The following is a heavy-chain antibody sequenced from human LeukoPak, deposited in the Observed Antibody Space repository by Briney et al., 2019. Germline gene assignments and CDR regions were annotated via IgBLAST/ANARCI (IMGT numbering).Heavy chain of an antibody. CDR2: IYYSGSA. CDR1: GGSISSGDYY. CDR3: ARVRRSGNWFGDMFDP. J-gene: IGHJ5*02. Sequence: SETLSLTCTVSGGSISSGDYYWRWIRQPPGKGLEWIGYIYYSGSAYYNPSLKSRVTISVDTSKNQFSLKLSSVTAADTAVYDCARVRRSGNWFGDMFDPWGQGTLVTVSS. V-gene: IGHV4-30-4*01. D-gene: IGHD3-10*01.